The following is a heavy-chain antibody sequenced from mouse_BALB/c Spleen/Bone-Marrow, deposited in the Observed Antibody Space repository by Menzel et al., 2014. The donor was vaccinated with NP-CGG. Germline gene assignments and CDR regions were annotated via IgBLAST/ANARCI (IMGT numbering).Heavy chain of an antibody. V-gene: IGHV14-3*02. CDR1: GFNIKDTY. Sequence: VQLQQSGAELVKPGDSVKLSCTVSGFNIKDTYMHWVKQRPEQGLEWIGRIVPANGNTKYDPKFQGKAPITEDTYSNTAYLQLSSLTSEDTAVYYCAREVVYTMENWGQGASLSVSS. CDR3: AREVVYTMEN. CDR2: IVPANGNT. D-gene: IGHD1-1*01. J-gene: IGHJ4*01.